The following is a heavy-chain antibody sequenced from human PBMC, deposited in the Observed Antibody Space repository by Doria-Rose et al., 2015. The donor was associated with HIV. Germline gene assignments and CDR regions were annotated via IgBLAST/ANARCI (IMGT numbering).Heavy chain of an antibody. D-gene: IGHD6-13*01. CDR1: GVSLSSPGMG. CDR2: IFSDDER. J-gene: IGHJ4*02. CDR3: ARIKSSRWYHKYYFDF. V-gene: IGHV2-26*01. Sequence: SGPMLVKPTETLTLTCTVSGVSLSSPGMGVSWIRQPPGQALEWLANIFSDDERSYKTSLKSRLTISRGNSKSQVVLTMTDMDPVDTATYYCARIKSSRWYHKYYFDFWGQGTLVIVSA.